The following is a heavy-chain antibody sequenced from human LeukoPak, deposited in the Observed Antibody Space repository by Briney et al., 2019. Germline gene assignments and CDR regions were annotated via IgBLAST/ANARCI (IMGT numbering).Heavy chain of an antibody. Sequence: PGGSLRLSCAASGFTFNSYAMSWVRQAPGKGLEWVSSISSASSYIYYADSMKGRFTISRDNAKNSLYLQMNSLRVEDTAVFYCARDLSGRGVMLDAWGQGTTVTVSS. CDR1: GFTFNSYA. D-gene: IGHD3-10*01. V-gene: IGHV3-21*06. J-gene: IGHJ6*02. CDR3: ARDLSGRGVMLDA. CDR2: ISSASSYI.